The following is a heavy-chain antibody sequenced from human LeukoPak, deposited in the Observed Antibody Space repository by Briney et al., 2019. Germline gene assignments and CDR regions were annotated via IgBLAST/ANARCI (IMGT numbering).Heavy chain of an antibody. CDR2: IRSKTYGGTP. J-gene: IGHJ4*02. CDR1: GFTFSSYS. Sequence: SGGSLRLSCAASGFTFSSYSMNWVRQAPGKGLEWVGFIRSKTYGGTPEYAASVQGRFTISRDDSKGIAYLQMNSLKTEDTAVYYCTRDQTPYYWGQGTLVTVSS. CDR3: TRDQTPYY. V-gene: IGHV3-49*04.